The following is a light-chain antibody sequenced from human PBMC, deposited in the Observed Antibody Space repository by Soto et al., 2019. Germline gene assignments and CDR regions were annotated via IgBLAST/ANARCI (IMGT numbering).Light chain of an antibody. Sequence: QSVLTQPPSVSGAPGQGVTISCIGSSSNIGAGYDVHWYQQLPGTAPKLLLYGNSNRPSGVPDRFSGSKSGTSASLAITGLQAGDAADYYCQSYDSSLRGYVFGTGTKLTAL. J-gene: IGLJ1*01. CDR2: GNS. CDR1: SSNIGAGYD. CDR3: QSYDSSLRGYV. V-gene: IGLV1-40*01.